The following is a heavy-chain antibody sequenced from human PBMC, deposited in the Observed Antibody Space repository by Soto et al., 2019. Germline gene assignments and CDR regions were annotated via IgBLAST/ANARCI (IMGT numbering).Heavy chain of an antibody. V-gene: IGHV3-30*18. Sequence: QVQLVESGGGVVQPGRSLRLSCAASGFPFTSFGIHWVRQAPGKGLEWVAVISYDGSNKYYADSVKGRFTISRDNSKNTLSLQMNSLRAEDTAVYYCAKSWGVGVNYYYYGMDVWGQGTTVTVSS. J-gene: IGHJ6*02. CDR2: ISYDGSNK. CDR3: AKSWGVGVNYYYYGMDV. CDR1: GFPFTSFG. D-gene: IGHD1-26*01.